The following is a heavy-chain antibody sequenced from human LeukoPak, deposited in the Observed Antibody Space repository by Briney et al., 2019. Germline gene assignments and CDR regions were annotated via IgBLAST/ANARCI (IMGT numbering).Heavy chain of an antibody. J-gene: IGHJ4*02. V-gene: IGHV4-30-2*01. CDR2: IYHSGNT. CDR3: ARIEYNSPVDY. Sequence: PSQTLSLTCTVSGDSIRSGGYYWSWIRQPPGKGLEWIGYIYHSGNTYYSPSLKSRVTISVDTSKNQFSLKLSSVTAADTAVYYCARIEYNSPVDYWGQGTLVTVSS. D-gene: IGHD6-6*01. CDR1: GDSIRSGGYY.